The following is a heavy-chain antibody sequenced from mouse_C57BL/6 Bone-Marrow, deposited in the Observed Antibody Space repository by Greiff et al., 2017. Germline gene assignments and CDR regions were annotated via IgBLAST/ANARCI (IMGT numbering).Heavy chain of an antibody. J-gene: IGHJ1*03. Sequence: EVKLMESGGGLVKPGASLKLSCAASGFTFSDYGMHWVRQAPGKGLEWVAYISSGSSTIYYADTVKGRVTISRDNAKNTPFLQMTSLRSEDTDMYYCARIGSSPYWYFDVWGTGTTVTVSS. CDR3: ARIGSSPYWYFDV. D-gene: IGHD1-1*01. CDR1: GFTFSDYG. CDR2: ISSGSSTI. V-gene: IGHV5-17*01.